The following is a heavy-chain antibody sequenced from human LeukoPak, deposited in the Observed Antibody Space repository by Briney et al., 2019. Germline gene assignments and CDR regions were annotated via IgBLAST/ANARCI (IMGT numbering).Heavy chain of an antibody. Sequence: GSLRLSCAASGFTFSTYTMSWVRQAPGKGLEWVSTIRNSGRGTYYADSVKGRFTISRDDSRNTLYLQMNSLRAEDTAVYYCAKTRPLDSSSWSHGDYWGQGTLVTVSS. CDR3: AKTRPLDSSSWSHGDY. D-gene: IGHD6-13*01. J-gene: IGHJ4*02. V-gene: IGHV3-23*01. CDR1: GFTFSTYT. CDR2: IRNSGRGT.